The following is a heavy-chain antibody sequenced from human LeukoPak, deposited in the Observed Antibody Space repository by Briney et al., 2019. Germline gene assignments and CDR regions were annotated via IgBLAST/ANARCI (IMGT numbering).Heavy chain of an antibody. CDR1: GGSISSYY. CDR2: IYYSGST. J-gene: IGHJ4*02. CDR3: ARESRVPEYFDY. Sequence: SEPLSLTCTVSGGSISSYYWSWIRQPPGKGLEWIGYIYYSGSTNYNPSLKSRVTISVDTSKNQFSLKLRSVTAADTAVYYCARESRVPEYFDYWGQGTLVTVSS. D-gene: IGHD6-6*01. V-gene: IGHV4-59*01.